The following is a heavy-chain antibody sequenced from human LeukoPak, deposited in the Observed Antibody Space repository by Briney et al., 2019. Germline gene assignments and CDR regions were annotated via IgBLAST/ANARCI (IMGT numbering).Heavy chain of an antibody. V-gene: IGHV3-23*01. Sequence: GGSLRLSCAASGFTFSSYAMSWVRQAPGKGLEWVSGISGSGRDTNYADSVKGRFTISRDHSKDTLYLQMSSLRVEDTAVYYCAKAGGSSGWYGGFDYWGQGTLATVSS. CDR3: AKAGGSSGWYGGFDY. D-gene: IGHD6-19*01. CDR1: GFTFSSYA. CDR2: ISGSGRDT. J-gene: IGHJ4*02.